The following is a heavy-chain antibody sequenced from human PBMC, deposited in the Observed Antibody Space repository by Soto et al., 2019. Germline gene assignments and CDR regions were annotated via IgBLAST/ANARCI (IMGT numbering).Heavy chain of an antibody. D-gene: IGHD3-10*01. CDR1: GYTFTTYV. V-gene: IGHV1-3*01. CDR3: ARGLVRGDIPLFNWFDP. Sequence: ASVKVSCKASGYTFTTYVMHWVRQAPGQRLEWMGWINAGNGDTKYSQTFQGRVTITRDTSANTAYMELSSLRSADTAVYYCARGLVRGDIPLFNWFDPWGQGTLVTVSS. CDR2: INAGNGDT. J-gene: IGHJ5*02.